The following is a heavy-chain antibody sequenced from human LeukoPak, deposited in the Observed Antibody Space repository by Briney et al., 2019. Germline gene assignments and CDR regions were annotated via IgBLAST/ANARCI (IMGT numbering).Heavy chain of an antibody. J-gene: IGHJ4*02. CDR1: GFTFSSYA. CDR2: ISSNGGST. D-gene: IGHD1-26*01. V-gene: IGHV3-64*01. CDR3: ARVVGLVDY. Sequence: GGSLRLSCAASGFTFSSYAMHWVRQAPGKGLEYVSAISSNGGSTYYANSVKGRFTISRDNSKNALYLQMGSLRAEDMAVYYCARVVGLVDYWGQGPLVTVSS.